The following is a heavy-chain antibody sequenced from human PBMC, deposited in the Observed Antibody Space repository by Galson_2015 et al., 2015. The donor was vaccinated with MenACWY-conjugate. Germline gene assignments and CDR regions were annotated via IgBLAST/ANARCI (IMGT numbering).Heavy chain of an antibody. CDR3: ARDRIAVAGDNFDY. CDR1: GGSISSSSYY. D-gene: IGHD6-19*01. J-gene: IGHJ4*02. Sequence: ETLSLTCTVSGGSISSSSYYWGWIRQPPGKGLEWIGRIYYSGSTYYTPSLKSRVTISVATSKNQFSLKLSSVTAADTAVYYWARDRIAVAGDNFDYWGQGTLVTVSS. V-gene: IGHV4-39*07. CDR2: IYYSGST.